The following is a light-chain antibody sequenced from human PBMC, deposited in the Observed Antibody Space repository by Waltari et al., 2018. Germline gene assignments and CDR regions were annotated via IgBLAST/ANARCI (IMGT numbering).Light chain of an antibody. J-gene: IGKJ4*01. CDR3: QQYNSWPLT. Sequence: ELVMTQSPATLSVSPGERATLSCRASQTISSNLAWYQQKPGQTPRFLIYAASTRATGIPARFSGSGSGTEFTLTISSLQSEDFAIYYCQQYNSWPLTFGGGTKVEIK. CDR2: AAS. CDR1: QTISSN. V-gene: IGKV3-15*01.